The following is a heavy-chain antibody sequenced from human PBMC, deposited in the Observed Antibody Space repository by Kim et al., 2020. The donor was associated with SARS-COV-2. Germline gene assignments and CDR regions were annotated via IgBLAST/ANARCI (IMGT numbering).Heavy chain of an antibody. D-gene: IGHD3-10*01. CDR2: INPNSGRT. J-gene: IGHJ5*02. CDR3: TRGLSRSFDP. Sequence: ASVKVSCQTSGYTFTSYDINWVRQVPGQGLQWVGSINPNSGRTAYGQKFHGRVVITRNTSTRTVFMELSSLRPGDTAVYYCTRGLSRSFDPWGQGTRVTVSS. CDR1: GYTFTSYD. V-gene: IGHV1-8*01.